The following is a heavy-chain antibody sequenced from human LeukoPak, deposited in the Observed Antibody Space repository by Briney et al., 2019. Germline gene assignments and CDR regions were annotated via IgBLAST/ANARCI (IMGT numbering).Heavy chain of an antibody. CDR1: GFDFSSHG. CDR3: AKGGRGSWAGNTGD. J-gene: IGHJ4*02. V-gene: IGHV3-23*01. CDR2: INFNGGRT. D-gene: IGHD3-10*01. Sequence: PGGSLRLPCAASGFDFSSHGMNWVRQAPGKGLEWVSTINFNGGRTYYADSVKGRFSVSRDNSKNTLYLQMNSLRVEDTAAYYCAKGGRGSWAGNTGDWGQGTLVSVSS.